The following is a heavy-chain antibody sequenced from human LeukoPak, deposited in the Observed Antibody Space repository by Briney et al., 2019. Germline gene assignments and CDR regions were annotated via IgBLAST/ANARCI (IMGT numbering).Heavy chain of an antibody. V-gene: IGHV3-33*01. CDR2: IWYDGSYK. J-gene: IGHJ5*02. CDR1: GFAFSSFG. D-gene: IGHD3-22*01. CDR3: ARMVGAMIENWFDP. Sequence: GRSLRLSCVASGFAFSSFGMHWVRQAPGKGLEWVAVIWYDGSYKYYADSVKGRFTISRDNSKSTLYLQMNSLRAEDTAVYYCARMVGAMIENWFDPWGQGTLVTVSS.